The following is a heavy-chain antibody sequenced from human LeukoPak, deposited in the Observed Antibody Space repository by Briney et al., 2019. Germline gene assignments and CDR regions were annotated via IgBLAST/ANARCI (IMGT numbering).Heavy chain of an antibody. V-gene: IGHV4-34*01. CDR3: ARGKTVFDY. CDR2: INHSGST. Sequence: SEILSLTCAVYGGPFSGYYWSWIRQPPGKGLEWIGEINHSGSTNYNPSLKSRVTISVDTSKNQFSLKLSSVTAADTAVYYCARGKTVFDYWGQGTLVTVSS. CDR1: GGPFSGYY. D-gene: IGHD4-11*01. J-gene: IGHJ4*02.